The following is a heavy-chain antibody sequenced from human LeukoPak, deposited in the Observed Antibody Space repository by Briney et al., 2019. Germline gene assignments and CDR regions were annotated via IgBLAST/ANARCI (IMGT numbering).Heavy chain of an antibody. CDR3: ARDGYRVVVVAATLNYYMDV. D-gene: IGHD2-15*01. CDR1: GYTFTNYY. CDR2: INPSGGST. Sequence: ASVKVSCKASGYTFTNYYMHWVRQAPGQGLEWMGIINPSGGSTSYAQKFQGRVTMTRDTSTSTVYMELSSLRSEDTAVYYCARDGYRVVVVAATLNYYMDVWGKGTTVTASS. V-gene: IGHV1-46*01. J-gene: IGHJ6*03.